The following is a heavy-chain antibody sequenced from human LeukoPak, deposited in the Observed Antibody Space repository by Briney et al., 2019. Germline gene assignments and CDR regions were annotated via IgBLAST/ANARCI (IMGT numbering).Heavy chain of an antibody. CDR1: GFTFSTYA. J-gene: IGHJ5*02. CDR2: ISYDGSNK. CDR3: AKDVSWNWFDP. V-gene: IGHV3-30*18. Sequence: PGGSLRLSCAASGFTFSTYAMHWVRQAPGKGLEWVAVISYDGSNKYYADSVKGRFTISRDNSKNALYLQMNTLRVEDTAVYYCAKDVSWNWFDPWGQGTLVTVSS.